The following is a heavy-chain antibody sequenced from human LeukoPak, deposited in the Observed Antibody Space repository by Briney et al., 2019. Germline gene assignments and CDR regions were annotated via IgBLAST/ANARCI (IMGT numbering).Heavy chain of an antibody. V-gene: IGHV1-69*01. CDR3: ARARQYSSSPNWFDP. J-gene: IGHJ5*02. Sequence: GASVKVSCKASGGTFSSYAISWVRQAPGQGLEWMGGIIPIFGTANYAQKFQGRVTITADESTSTAYMELSSLRSEDTAVYYCARARQYSSSPNWFDPWGQGTLVTVSS. CDR2: IIPIFGTA. CDR1: GGTFSSYA. D-gene: IGHD6-13*01.